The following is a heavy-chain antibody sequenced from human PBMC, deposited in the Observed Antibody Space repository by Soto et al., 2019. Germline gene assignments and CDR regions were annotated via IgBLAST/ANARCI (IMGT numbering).Heavy chain of an antibody. CDR1: GFAISRGYY. V-gene: IGHV4-38-2*02. D-gene: IGHD1-1*01. J-gene: IGHJ4*02. CDR3: AREKVGTTFFDN. Sequence: SETLSLTCSVSGFAISRGYYWSWVRQPPGKGLEWIGSIYPSVSSYHNPSLATRLRLSIDTSKNQFTLDLTSVTAADTALYFCAREKVGTTFFDNWGQGIQVTVSS. CDR2: IYPSVSS.